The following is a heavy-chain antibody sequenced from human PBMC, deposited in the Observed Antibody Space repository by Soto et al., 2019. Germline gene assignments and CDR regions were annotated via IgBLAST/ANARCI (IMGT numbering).Heavy chain of an antibody. V-gene: IGHV5-51*01. Sequence: GESLKISCKGSGYSFTSYWIGWVRQMPGKGLEWMGIIYPGDSDTRYSPSFQGQVTISADKSISTAYLQWSSLKASDTARYYCARLQSPLGYYYYGMDVWGQGTTVTVSS. CDR3: ARLQSPLGYYYYGMDV. CDR1: GYSFTSYW. CDR2: IYPGDSDT. J-gene: IGHJ6*02.